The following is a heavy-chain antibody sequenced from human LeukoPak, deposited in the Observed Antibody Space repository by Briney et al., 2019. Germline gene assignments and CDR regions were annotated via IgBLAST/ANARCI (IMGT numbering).Heavy chain of an antibody. CDR1: GYTFTSYA. CDR3: ARDHRIAAAGTVY. V-gene: IGHV1-3*01. CDR2: ISAGNGNT. Sequence: ASVKVSCKASGYTFTSYAMHWVRQAPGQRLEWMGWISAGNGNTKYSQKFQGRVTITRDTSASTAYMELSSLRSEDTAVYYCARDHRIAAAGTVYWGQGTLVTVSS. J-gene: IGHJ4*02. D-gene: IGHD6-13*01.